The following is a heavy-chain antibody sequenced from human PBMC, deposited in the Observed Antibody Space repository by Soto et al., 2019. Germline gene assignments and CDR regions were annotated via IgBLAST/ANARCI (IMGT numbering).Heavy chain of an antibody. CDR1: GFSFGSYE. CDR3: VRRTTVYYNAVDV. J-gene: IGHJ6*02. D-gene: IGHD1-1*01. CDR2: TSYEGSTN. Sequence: QEQLVESGGGVVQPGRSLTLSCAGSGFSFGSYEMHWVRQAPGKGLEWVTFTSYEGSTNYYADSVKGRFTMSRDNSKNLLYLQMNSLRHEDTAVYYCVRRTTVYYNAVDVWGQGTTVTVS. V-gene: IGHV3-30*04.